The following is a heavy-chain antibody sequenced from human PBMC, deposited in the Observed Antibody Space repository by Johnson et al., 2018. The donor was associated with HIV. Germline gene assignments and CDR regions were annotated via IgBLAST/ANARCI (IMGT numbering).Heavy chain of an antibody. Sequence: QVQLVESGGGVVQPGRSLRLSCAASGFTFSSYGMHWVRQAPGKGLEWVALVWYDGSNKYYADSVKGRFAISRDNSKNTLYLQMNSLRAEDTAVYYCAREAATTFWGWDAFDIWGQGTMVTISS. V-gene: IGHV3-33*01. J-gene: IGHJ3*02. CDR2: VWYDGSNK. CDR3: AREAATTFWGWDAFDI. D-gene: IGHD3-10*02. CDR1: GFTFSSYG.